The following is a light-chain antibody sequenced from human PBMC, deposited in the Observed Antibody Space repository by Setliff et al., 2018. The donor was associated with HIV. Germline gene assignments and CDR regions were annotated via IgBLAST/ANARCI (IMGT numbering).Light chain of an antibody. J-gene: IGLJ1*01. V-gene: IGLV2-14*01. CDR1: SSDVGGYNY. CDR3: NSYTTSGTHV. Sequence: QSALAQPASVSGSPGQSIIISCTGTSSDVGGYNYVSWYQQHPGKAPKLIIYEVTNRPSGVSDRFSGSKSVNTASLTISGLQTEDEADYCCNSYTTSGTHVFGTGTKVTV. CDR2: EVT.